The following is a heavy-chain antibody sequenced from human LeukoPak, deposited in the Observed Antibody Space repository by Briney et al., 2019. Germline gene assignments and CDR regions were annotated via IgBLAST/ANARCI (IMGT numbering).Heavy chain of an antibody. V-gene: IGHV4-34*01. CDR1: GGSFSGYY. CDR2: INHSGST. J-gene: IGHJ6*02. CDR3: ARLDCSSTSCYGDGIDV. Sequence: SETLSLTCAVYGGSFSGYYWSWIRQPPGKGLEWIGEINHSGSTNYNPSLKSRVTISVDTSKNQFSLKLSSVTAADTAVYYCARLDCSSTSCYGDGIDVWGQGTTVTVSS. D-gene: IGHD2-2*01.